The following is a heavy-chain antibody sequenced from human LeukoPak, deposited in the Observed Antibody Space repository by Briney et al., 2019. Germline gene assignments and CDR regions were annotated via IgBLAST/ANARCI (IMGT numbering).Heavy chain of an antibody. CDR2: ISSNGGST. D-gene: IGHD1-26*01. CDR3: ASGSGSLPDY. Sequence: GGSLRLSCAASGFTFSSYAMHWVRQAPGKGLEYVSAISSNGGSTYYANSVKGRFTIPRDNSKNTLYLQMGSLRAEDMAVYYCASGSGSLPDYWGQGTLVTVSS. V-gene: IGHV3-64*01. CDR1: GFTFSSYA. J-gene: IGHJ4*02.